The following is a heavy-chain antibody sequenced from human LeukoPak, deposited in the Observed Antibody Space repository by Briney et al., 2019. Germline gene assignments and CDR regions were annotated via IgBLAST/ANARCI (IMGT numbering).Heavy chain of an antibody. CDR2: ITSSSSMI. Sequence: PGGSLRLSCAASGFTFSSYNMNWVRQAPGKGLEWVSYITSSSSMIYYADSVKGRFTISRDNAQNSLYLQMNSLRAEDTAVYYCARGLYSSSYDAFDIWGQGTMVTVSS. D-gene: IGHD6-13*01. CDR3: ARGLYSSSYDAFDI. V-gene: IGHV3-48*01. J-gene: IGHJ3*02. CDR1: GFTFSSYN.